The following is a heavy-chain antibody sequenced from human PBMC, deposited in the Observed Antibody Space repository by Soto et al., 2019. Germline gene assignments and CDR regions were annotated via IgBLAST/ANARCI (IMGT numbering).Heavy chain of an antibody. D-gene: IGHD3-22*01. V-gene: IGHV6-1*01. CDR3: ARSGPGGYIDY. J-gene: IGHJ4*02. Sequence: LSLTFAISWDSVSITSVACNWISQSPSRDFAWLGRTYYSSKWYNHYALYVKSRITVNPDTSKNQFSLQLNSVTPEDTAVYYCARSGPGGYIDYWGQGTLVTVSS. CDR2: TYYSSKWYN. CDR1: WDSVSITSVA.